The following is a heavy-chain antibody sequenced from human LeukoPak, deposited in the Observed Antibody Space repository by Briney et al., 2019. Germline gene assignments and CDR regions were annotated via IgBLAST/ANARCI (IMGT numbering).Heavy chain of an antibody. D-gene: IGHD4-17*01. CDR3: ARLAGNTVATWESHFDY. Sequence: SETLSLTCTVSGGSISSYYWNWIRQPAGKGLEWIGRLYTSGSTNYNPSLKSRVTMSVDTSKNQFSLKLSSVTAADTAVYYCARLAGNTVATWESHFDYWGQGTLVTVSS. J-gene: IGHJ4*02. V-gene: IGHV4-4*07. CDR1: GGSISSYY. CDR2: LYTSGST.